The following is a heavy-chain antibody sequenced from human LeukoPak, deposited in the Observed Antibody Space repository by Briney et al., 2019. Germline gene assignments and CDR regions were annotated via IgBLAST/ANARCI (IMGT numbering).Heavy chain of an antibody. CDR3: ARAGARPKNYYYYGMDV. CDR1: GGSISSYY. CDR2: IYTSGST. Sequence: SGTLSLTCTVSGGSISSYYWSWIRQPAGKGLEWIGRIYTSGSTNYNPSLKSRVTMSVDTSKNQFSLKLSSVTAADTAVYYCARAGARPKNYYYYGMDVWGQGTTVTVSS. J-gene: IGHJ6*02. V-gene: IGHV4-4*07. D-gene: IGHD3-10*01.